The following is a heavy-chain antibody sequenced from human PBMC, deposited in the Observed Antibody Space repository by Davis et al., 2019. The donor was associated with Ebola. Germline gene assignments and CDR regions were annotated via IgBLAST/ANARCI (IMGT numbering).Heavy chain of an antibody. CDR3: ARNNRGGDWDY. D-gene: IGHD2-21*02. Sequence: PGGSLRLSCAASGFTFSSYAMSWVRQAPGKGLEWVAVIWYDGSNKYYADSVKGRFTISRDNSKNTLYLQMNSLRAEDTAVYYCARNNRGGDWDYWGQGTLVTVSS. V-gene: IGHV3-33*08. CDR2: IWYDGSNK. J-gene: IGHJ4*02. CDR1: GFTFSSYA.